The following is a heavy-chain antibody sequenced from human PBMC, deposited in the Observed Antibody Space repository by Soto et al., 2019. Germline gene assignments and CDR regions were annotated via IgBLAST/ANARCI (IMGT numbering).Heavy chain of an antibody. D-gene: IGHD3-22*01. V-gene: IGHV4-39*01. J-gene: IGHJ4*02. CDR3: ARRGKVGSDYYFGFGY. CDR1: GGSISSNTYY. Sequence: SETLSLTCTVSGGSISSNTYYWGWIRQPPGKGMEWVGSICYSGSTYYNPSLKRRVTISVATSKEQFSLERSPVTAADKAVYYCARRGKVGSDYYFGFGYRGQGTLGTVPS. CDR2: ICYSGST.